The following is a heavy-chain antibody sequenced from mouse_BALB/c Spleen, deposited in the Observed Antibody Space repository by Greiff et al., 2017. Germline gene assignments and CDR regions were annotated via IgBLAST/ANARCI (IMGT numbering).Heavy chain of an antibody. CDR3: AYYGSSYMGY. CDR2: TDPENGNT. D-gene: IGHD1-1*01. J-gene: IGHJ4*01. Sequence: VQLQQSGAELVRPGALVKLSCKASGFNIKAYHMHWLKQRPEQGLQWIGWTDPENGNTIYDPKFPCKASITADTSSNTAYLQLSSLTSEDTAVYDCAYYGSSYMGYWGRGTSVTVSS. V-gene: IGHV14-1*02. CDR1: GFNIKAYH.